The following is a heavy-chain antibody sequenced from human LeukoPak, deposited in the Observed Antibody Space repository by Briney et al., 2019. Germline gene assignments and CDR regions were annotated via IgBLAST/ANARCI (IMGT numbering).Heavy chain of an antibody. CDR3: AKAEGYDILTGLDY. CDR2: IGASGGST. D-gene: IGHD3-9*01. V-gene: IGHV3-23*01. J-gene: IGHJ4*02. CDR1: GFTFSSYA. Sequence: GGSLRLSCATSGFTFSSYAMSWVRQAPGNGLEWVSGIGASGGSTYYADSVKGRFTISRDNSKNTLYLQMNSLRTEDTAVYYCAKAEGYDILTGLDYWGQGTLVTVSS.